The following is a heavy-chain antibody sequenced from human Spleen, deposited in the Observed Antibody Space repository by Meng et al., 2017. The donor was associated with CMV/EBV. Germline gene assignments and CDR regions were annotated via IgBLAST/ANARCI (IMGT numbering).Heavy chain of an antibody. CDR3: AREGPGQLVHY. V-gene: IGHV3-30*04. Sequence: GGSLRLSCAASGFTFSSYAMHWVRQAPGKGLEWVAVISYDGSNKYYADSVKGRFTISRDNSKNTLYLQMNSLRAEDTAVYYCAREGPGQLVHYWGQGTLVTVSS. D-gene: IGHD6-6*01. CDR2: ISYDGSNK. CDR1: GFTFSSYA. J-gene: IGHJ4*02.